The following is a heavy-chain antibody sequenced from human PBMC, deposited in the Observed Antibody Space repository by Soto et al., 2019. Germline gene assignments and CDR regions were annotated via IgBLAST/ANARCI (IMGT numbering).Heavy chain of an antibody. CDR3: ESDSEWLYIHGACWFDY. CDR2: IWYDGSNK. Sequence: QVQLVESGGGVVQPGRSLRLSCAASGFTFSSYGMHWVRQAPGKGLEWVAVIWYDGSNKYYADSVKGRFTISRDNSTNTLYLQMNGLRAEDTAVYYCESDSEWLYIHGACWFDYLGQGTLLTASS. V-gene: IGHV3-33*01. J-gene: IGHJ5*01. CDR1: GFTFSSYG. D-gene: IGHD5-12*01.